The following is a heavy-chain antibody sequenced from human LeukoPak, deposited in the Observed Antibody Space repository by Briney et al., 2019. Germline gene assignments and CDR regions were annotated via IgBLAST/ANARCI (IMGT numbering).Heavy chain of an antibody. D-gene: IGHD5-24*01. CDR3: ARALTRWLQPFDY. CDR1: GGSISSYY. Sequence: SETLSLTCTVSGGSISSYYWSWIRQPRGKGLEWTGYIYYSGSTNYNPSLKSPVTISVDTSKNQFSLKLSSVTAADTAVYYCARALTRWLQPFDYWGQGTLVTVSS. V-gene: IGHV4-59*01. J-gene: IGHJ4*02. CDR2: IYYSGST.